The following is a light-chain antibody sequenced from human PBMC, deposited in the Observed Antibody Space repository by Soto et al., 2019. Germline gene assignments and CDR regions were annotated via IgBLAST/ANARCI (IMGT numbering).Light chain of an antibody. Sequence: DIQMTQSPSSLSASVGDRVTITCRASQNINSYLNWYQQKVGKAPKLLINAASTLQSGVPLKFRGSASGTDFTLTISSLQPEDFANEYCQESYNLHTFGGGTKVEIK. CDR1: QNINSY. V-gene: IGKV1-39*01. CDR3: QESYNLHT. CDR2: AAS. J-gene: IGKJ4*01.